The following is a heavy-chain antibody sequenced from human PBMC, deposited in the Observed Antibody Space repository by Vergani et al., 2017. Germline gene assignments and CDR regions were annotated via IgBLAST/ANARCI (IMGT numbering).Heavy chain of an antibody. D-gene: IGHD3-22*01. J-gene: IGHJ4*02. Sequence: DVHLAESGGGFFQPGGSLRLSCSASGFSFNSYWMHWVRQVPGKGLLWVSRIKSDGSITAYADSVKGRFTISRDNAQNTLYLQMRSLRAEDTAVYYCARLSYDTTPYLQGGYDCWGQGTLVSVSS. CDR2: IKSDGSIT. CDR1: GFSFNSYW. V-gene: IGHV3-74*03. CDR3: ARLSYDTTPYLQGGYDC.